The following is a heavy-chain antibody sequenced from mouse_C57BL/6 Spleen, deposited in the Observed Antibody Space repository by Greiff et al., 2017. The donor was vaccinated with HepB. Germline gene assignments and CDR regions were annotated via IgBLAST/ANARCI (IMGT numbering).Heavy chain of an antibody. CDR2: IHPNSGST. J-gene: IGHJ3*01. CDR1: GYTFTSYW. D-gene: IGHD1-1*02. V-gene: IGHV1-64*01. CDR3: ARDNHCGGSSPLAY. Sequence: QVQLQQPGAELVKPGASVKLSCKASGYTFTSYWMHWVKQRPGQGLEWIGMIHPNSGSTNYNEKFKSKATLTVDKSSSTAYMQLSSLTFEDSAVYYCARDNHCGGSSPLAYWGQGTLVTDAA.